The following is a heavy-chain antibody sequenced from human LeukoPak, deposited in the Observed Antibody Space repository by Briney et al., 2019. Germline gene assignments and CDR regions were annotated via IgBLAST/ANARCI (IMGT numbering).Heavy chain of an antibody. Sequence: GGSLRLSCAASGFTFSSYGMHWVRQAPGKGLEWVAFIRYVGSNKYYADSVKGRFTISRDNSKNTLYLQMKSLRAEDTAVYYCASGYSYGYGDFWGQGTLVTVSS. J-gene: IGHJ4*02. CDR2: IRYVGSNK. CDR1: GFTFSSYG. D-gene: IGHD5-18*01. V-gene: IGHV3-30*02. CDR3: ASGYSYGYGDF.